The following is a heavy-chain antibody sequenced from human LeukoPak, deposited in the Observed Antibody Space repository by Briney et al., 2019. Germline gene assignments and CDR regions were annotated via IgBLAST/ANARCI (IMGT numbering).Heavy chain of an antibody. J-gene: IGHJ4*02. CDR1: GGSISSSSYH. V-gene: IGHV4-39*01. CDR3: ARRVMVRGVYFDY. CDR2: IYYSGST. D-gene: IGHD3-10*01. Sequence: PSETLSLTCTVSGGSISSSSYHWGWIRLPPGKGLEWIGSIYYSGSTYYNPSLKSRVTISVDTSKNQFSLKLTSVTAADTAVYYCARRVMVRGVYFDYWGQGTLVTASS.